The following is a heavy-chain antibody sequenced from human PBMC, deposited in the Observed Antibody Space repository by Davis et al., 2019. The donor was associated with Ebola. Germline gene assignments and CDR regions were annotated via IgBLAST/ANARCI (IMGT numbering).Heavy chain of an antibody. Sequence: GEFLKISCAASGFTFSGSAMHWVRQASGKGLEWVGRIRSKANSYATAYAASVKGRFTISRDDSKNTAYLQMNSLKTEDTAVYYCTTDARGLLWGQGTLVTVSS. CDR1: GFTFSGSA. J-gene: IGHJ4*02. CDR2: IRSKANSYAT. CDR3: TTDARGLL. V-gene: IGHV3-73*01. D-gene: IGHD2-2*01.